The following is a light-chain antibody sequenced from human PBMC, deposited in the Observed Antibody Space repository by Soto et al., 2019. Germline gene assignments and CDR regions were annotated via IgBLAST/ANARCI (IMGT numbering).Light chain of an antibody. CDR1: QSVSSSY. V-gene: IGKV3-20*01. Sequence: EIVLTPSPGTPSLSPGERAPLSCRASQSVSSSYLAWYQQKPGQAPRRLIYGASSRATGIPDRFSGSGSGTEFTLTISSLQSEDVAVYYCQQYNNWPRTFGQGTKVDIK. CDR2: GAS. J-gene: IGKJ1*01. CDR3: QQYNNWPRT.